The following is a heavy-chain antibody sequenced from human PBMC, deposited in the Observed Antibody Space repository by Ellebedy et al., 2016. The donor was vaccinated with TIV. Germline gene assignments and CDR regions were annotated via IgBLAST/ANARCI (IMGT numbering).Heavy chain of an antibody. CDR3: ARDLSGWFGEFDSFDY. CDR1: GFTFSDYY. Sequence: GESLKISCAASGFTFSDYYMSWIRQAPGKGLEWISYISGSTTYTYYADSVKGRFTISRDNAKNSLYLQMNSLRAEDTAVYYYARDLSGWFGEFDSFDYWGQGTLVTVSS. J-gene: IGHJ4*02. CDR2: ISGSTTYT. V-gene: IGHV3-11*06. D-gene: IGHD3-10*01.